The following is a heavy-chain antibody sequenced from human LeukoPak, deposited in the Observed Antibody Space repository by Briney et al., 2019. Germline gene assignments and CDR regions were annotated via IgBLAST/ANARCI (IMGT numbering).Heavy chain of an antibody. CDR1: GGSISSSSYY. J-gene: IGHJ6*02. V-gene: IGHV4-61*02. CDR3: ARDRRYYYDSSGYSLKIYYYYYGMDV. D-gene: IGHD3-22*01. Sequence: SETLSLTCTVSGGSISSSSYYWSWIRQPAGKGLEWIGRIYTSGSTNYNPSLKSRVTMSVDTSKNQFSLKLSSVTAADTAVYYCARDRRYYYDSSGYSLKIYYYYYGMDVWGQGTTVTVSS. CDR2: IYTSGST.